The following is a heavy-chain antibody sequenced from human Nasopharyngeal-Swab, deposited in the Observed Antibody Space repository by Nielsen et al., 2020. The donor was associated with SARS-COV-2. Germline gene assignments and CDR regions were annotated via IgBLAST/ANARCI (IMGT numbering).Heavy chain of an antibody. CDR1: GGSISSGSYY. V-gene: IGHV4-61*02. CDR2: IYTSGST. J-gene: IGHJ3*02. Sequence: SETLSLTCTVSGGSISSGSYYWSWIRQPAGKGLEWIGRIYTSGSTNYNPSLKSRVTISVDTSKNQFSLKLSSVTAADTAVYYCARDPVRDGYNYDAFDIWGQGTMVTVSS. CDR3: ARDPVRDGYNYDAFDI. D-gene: IGHD5-24*01.